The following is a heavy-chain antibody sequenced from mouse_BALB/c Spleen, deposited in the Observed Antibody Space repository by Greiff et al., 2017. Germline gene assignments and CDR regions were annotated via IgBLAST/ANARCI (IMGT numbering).Heavy chain of an antibody. J-gene: IGHJ4*01. D-gene: IGHD2-4*01. CDR1: GFTFSSYT. Sequence: EVQLVESGGGLVQPGGSLKLSCAASGFTFSSYTMSWVRQTPEKRLEWVAYISNGGGSTYYPDTVKGRFTISRDNAKNTLYLQMSSLKSEDTAMYYCARQGIYYDLYYYAMDYWGQGTSVTVSS. CDR3: ARQGIYYDLYYYAMDY. CDR2: ISNGGGST. V-gene: IGHV5-12-2*01.